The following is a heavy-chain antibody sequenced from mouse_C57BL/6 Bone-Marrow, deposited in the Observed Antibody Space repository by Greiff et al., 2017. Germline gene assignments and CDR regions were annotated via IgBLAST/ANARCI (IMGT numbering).Heavy chain of an antibody. CDR3: ANDDYSSSPYYARDY. D-gene: IGHD1-1*01. CDR2: IHPNSGST. CDR1: GYTFTSYW. Sequence: QVQLQQPGAELVKPGASVKLSCKASGYTFTSYWMHWVKQRPGQGLEWIGMIHPNSGSTNYNEKFKSKATLTVDKSSSTAYMQLSSLKSEDSAVYYGANDDYSSSPYYARDYWGQGTSVTVSS. J-gene: IGHJ4*01. V-gene: IGHV1-64*01.